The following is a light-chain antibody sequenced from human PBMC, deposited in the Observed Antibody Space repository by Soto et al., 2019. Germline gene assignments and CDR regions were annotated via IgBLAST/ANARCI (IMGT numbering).Light chain of an antibody. CDR1: QDIRNI. CDR2: AAS. CDR3: QKYSSVPV. V-gene: IGKV1-27*01. Sequence: DIQMTQSPTSLSASVGDRVTITCRASQDIRNIVAWYQQKPGKAAKVLFYAASTLQAGVPSRFSGSGSVTDFTLTINSLQPEYVATYSCQKYSSVPVFGPGTKVEIK. J-gene: IGKJ3*01.